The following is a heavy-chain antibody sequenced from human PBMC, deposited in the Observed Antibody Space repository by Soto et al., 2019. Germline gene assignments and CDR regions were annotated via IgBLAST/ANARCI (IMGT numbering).Heavy chain of an antibody. CDR2: IKHDGSER. Sequence: HPVGSLRLSCAASGFTFNNYWMTWVRQAPGKGLEWVANIKHDGSERYYVDSVKGRFSISRDNAKNSLYLQMHSLRVEDTAIYYCARDKFPAAAASMGYWGQGTLVTVSS. CDR1: GFTFNNYW. D-gene: IGHD6-13*01. J-gene: IGHJ4*02. V-gene: IGHV3-7*03. CDR3: ARDKFPAAAASMGY.